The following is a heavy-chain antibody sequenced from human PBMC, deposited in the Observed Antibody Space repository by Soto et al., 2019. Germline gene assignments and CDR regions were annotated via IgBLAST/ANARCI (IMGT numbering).Heavy chain of an antibody. CDR3: ARYIDYDIDY. Sequence: QVQLVQSGAEVQKPGASVKVSCKASGYIFNNYGISWVRQAPGQGLEWMGWIYSKEGKINFAQKFQGRVTMTTDTSTSTAYIDLRSLRFDDSAVYFCARYIDYDIDYWGQGTLVTVSS. D-gene: IGHD5-12*01. V-gene: IGHV1-18*01. J-gene: IGHJ4*02. CDR2: IYSKEGKI. CDR1: GYIFNNYG.